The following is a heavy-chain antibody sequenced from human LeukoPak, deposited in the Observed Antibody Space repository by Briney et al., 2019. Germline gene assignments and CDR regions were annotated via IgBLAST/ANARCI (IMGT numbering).Heavy chain of an antibody. D-gene: IGHD3-10*01. CDR3: ARVTYGSGSYQFDY. CDR2: INPSGST. V-gene: IGHV4-34*01. Sequence: SETLSLTCAEYGGSFSGYYWTWIRQPPGKGLEWIGEINPSGSTNYSPSLKSRVTISVDTSKNQFSLKLSSVTAADTAVYYCARVTYGSGSYQFDYWGQGTLVTVSS. CDR1: GGSFSGYY. J-gene: IGHJ4*02.